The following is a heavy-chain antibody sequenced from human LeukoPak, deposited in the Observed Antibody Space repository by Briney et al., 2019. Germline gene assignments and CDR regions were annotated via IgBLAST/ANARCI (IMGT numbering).Heavy chain of an antibody. D-gene: IGHD1-14*01. CDR3: AKPARTDYVDY. CDR2: ISGSGGRT. Sequence: GGSLRLSCAASGFTFSGSAMHWVRQAPGKGLEWVSAISGSGGRTYYADSVKGRFTISRDNSKNTLYLQMNSLRAEDTAVYYCAKPARTDYVDYWGQGTLVTVST. CDR1: GFTFSGSA. J-gene: IGHJ4*02. V-gene: IGHV3-23*01.